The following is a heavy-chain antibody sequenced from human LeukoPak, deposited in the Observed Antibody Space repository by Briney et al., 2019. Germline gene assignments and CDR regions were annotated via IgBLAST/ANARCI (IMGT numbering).Heavy chain of an antibody. CDR3: ARDLKYIQGGMDV. CDR1: GGSISSYY. D-gene: IGHD1-1*01. J-gene: IGHJ6*02. Sequence: SETLSLTCTVSGGSISSYYWSWIRQPPGKGLEWIGYIYYSGSTNYNPSLKSRVTISVDTSKNQFSLKLSSVTAADTAVYYCARDLKYIQGGMDVWGQGTTVTVSS. CDR2: IYYSGST. V-gene: IGHV4-59*01.